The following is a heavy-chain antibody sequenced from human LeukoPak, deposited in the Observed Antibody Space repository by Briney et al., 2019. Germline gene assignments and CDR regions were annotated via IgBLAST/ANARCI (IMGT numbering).Heavy chain of an antibody. V-gene: IGHV4-59*01. CDR1: GGSISSYY. CDR2: IYYSGST. Sequence: SETLSLTCTVSGGSISSYYWSRIRQPPGKGLEWIGYIYYSGSTNYNPSLKSRVTISVDTSKNQFSLKLSSVTAADTAVYYCAREGYCSSTSCYGVDYWGQGTLVTVSS. D-gene: IGHD2-2*01. J-gene: IGHJ4*02. CDR3: AREGYCSSTSCYGVDY.